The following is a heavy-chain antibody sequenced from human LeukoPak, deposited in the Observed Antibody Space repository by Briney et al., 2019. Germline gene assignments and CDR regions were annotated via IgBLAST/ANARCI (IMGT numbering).Heavy chain of an antibody. CDR1: GGSISSSSYY. J-gene: IGHJ4*02. CDR2: IYYSGST. D-gene: IGHD6-13*01. Sequence: SETLSLTCTVSGGSISSSSYYWGWIRQPPGKGLEWIGSIYYSGSTYYNPSLKSRVTISVDTSKNQFSLKLSSVTAADTAVYYCARSSSTAGLLWGQGTLVTVSS. CDR3: ARSSSTAGLL. V-gene: IGHV4-39*07.